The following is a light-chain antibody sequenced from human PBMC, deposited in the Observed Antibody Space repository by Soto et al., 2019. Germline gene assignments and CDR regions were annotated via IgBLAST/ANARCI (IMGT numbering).Light chain of an antibody. J-gene: IGLJ2*01. CDR2: DVS. CDR1: SSDVGGYNY. Sequence: QSALTQPASVSGSPGQSITISCTGTSSDVGGYNYVSWYQQHPGKAPKLMIYDVSNRPSGVSNRFSGAKSGNKASLTISGLQAEDEADYYCSSYTSSSTPSVVFGGGTKLTVL. CDR3: SSYTSSSTPSVV. V-gene: IGLV2-14*01.